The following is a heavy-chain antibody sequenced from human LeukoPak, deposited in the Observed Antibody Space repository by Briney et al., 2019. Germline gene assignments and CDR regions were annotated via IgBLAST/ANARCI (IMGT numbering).Heavy chain of an antibody. V-gene: IGHV4-59*12. D-gene: IGHD6-13*01. Sequence: SETLSLTCTVSGGSISSYYWTWIRQPPGKGLEWIGYMYYSGSTNYNPSLKSRVTISADTSKKQFSLRLSAVTVADTAIYYCARLPGTNACWGQGTLVTVSS. CDR1: GGSISSYY. CDR2: MYYSGST. J-gene: IGHJ4*02. CDR3: ARLPGTNAC.